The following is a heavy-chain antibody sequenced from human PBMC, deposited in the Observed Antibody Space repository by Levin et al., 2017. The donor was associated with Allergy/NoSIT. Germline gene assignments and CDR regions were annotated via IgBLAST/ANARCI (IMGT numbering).Heavy chain of an antibody. V-gene: IGHV4-34*01. CDR2: INHSGST. D-gene: IGHD3-9*01. J-gene: IGHJ4*02. CDR1: GGSFSGYY. Sequence: SETLSLTCAVYGGSFSGYYWSWIRQPPGKGLEWIGEINHSGSTNYNPSLKSRVTISVDTSKNQFSLKLSSVTAADTAVYYCARGALSYDILTGYSVYFDYWGQGTLVTVSS. CDR3: ARGALSYDILTGYSVYFDY.